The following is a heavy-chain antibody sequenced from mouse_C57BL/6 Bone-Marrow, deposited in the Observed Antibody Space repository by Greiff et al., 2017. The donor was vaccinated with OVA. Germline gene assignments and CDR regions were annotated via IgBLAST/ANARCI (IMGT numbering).Heavy chain of an antibody. CDR1: GYTFTNYW. D-gene: IGHD2-4*01. CDR2: IYPGGGYT. V-gene: IGHV1-63*01. CDR3: ARSGGLRRGYDAMDY. J-gene: IGHJ4*01. Sequence: VQLQQSGAELVRPGTSVKMSCKASGYTFTNYWIGWAKQRPGHGLEWIGDIYPGGGYTNYNEKFKGKAPLTADKSSSTAYMQFSSLTSEDSAIYYCARSGGLRRGYDAMDYWGQGTSVTVSS.